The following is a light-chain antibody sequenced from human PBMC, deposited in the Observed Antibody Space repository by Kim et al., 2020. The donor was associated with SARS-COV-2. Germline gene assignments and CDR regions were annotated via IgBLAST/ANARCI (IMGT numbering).Light chain of an antibody. CDR1: QSISNY. CDR2: GAS. J-gene: IGKJ2*01. Sequence: SLSPGDRATLSCRASQSISNYLAWYQQKPGRAPRLLIYGASNRATGIPDRISGSGSGTDFTLTINRLEREDVAVYYCQHYERSPYTFGQGTKLEI. CDR3: QHYERSPYT. V-gene: IGKV3-20*01.